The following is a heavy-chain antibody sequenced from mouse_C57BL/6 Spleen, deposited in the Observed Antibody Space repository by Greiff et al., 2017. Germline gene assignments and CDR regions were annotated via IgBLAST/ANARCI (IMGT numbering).Heavy chain of an antibody. Sequence: LQESGPELVKPGASVKLSCKASGYTFTSYDINWVKQRPGQGLEWIGWIYPRDGSTKYNEKFKGKATLTVDTSSSTAYMELHSLTSEDSAVYFCADSSGPAWFAYWGQGTLVTVSA. J-gene: IGHJ3*01. CDR2: IYPRDGST. D-gene: IGHD3-2*02. CDR1: GYTFTSYD. CDR3: ADSSGPAWFAY. V-gene: IGHV1-85*01.